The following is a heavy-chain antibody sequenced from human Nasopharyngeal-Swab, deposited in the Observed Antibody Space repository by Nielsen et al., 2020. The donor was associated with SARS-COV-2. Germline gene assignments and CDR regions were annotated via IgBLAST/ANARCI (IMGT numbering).Heavy chain of an antibody. V-gene: IGHV3-33*01. J-gene: IGHJ6*03. CDR1: RFTFSSYG. CDR3: ARVPRQWLSLYYYYYMDV. Sequence: GESLKISCAASRFTFSSYGMHWVRQAPGKGLEWVAVIWYDGSNKYYADSVKGRFTISRDNSKNTLFLQMNSLRAEDTAVYYCARVPRQWLSLYYYYYMDVWGKGTTVTVSS. CDR2: IWYDGSNK. D-gene: IGHD6-19*01.